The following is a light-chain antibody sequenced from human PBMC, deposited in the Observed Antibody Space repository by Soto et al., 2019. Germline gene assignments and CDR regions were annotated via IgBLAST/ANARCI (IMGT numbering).Light chain of an antibody. V-gene: IGLV2-23*01. J-gene: IGLJ3*02. Sequence: QSALTQPASVSGSPGQSITISCTGTSSDVGSYNLVSWYQQHPGKAPKLMIYEGSKRPSGVSNRFSGSKSGNTASLTISGLQAGDEADYYCCSYADRSVFGRGTKLTVL. CDR2: EGS. CDR1: SSDVGSYNL. CDR3: CSYADRSV.